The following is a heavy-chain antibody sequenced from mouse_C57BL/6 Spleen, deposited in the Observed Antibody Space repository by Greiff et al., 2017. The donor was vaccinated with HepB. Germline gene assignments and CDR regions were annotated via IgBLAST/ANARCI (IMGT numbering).Heavy chain of an antibody. J-gene: IGHJ4*01. Sequence: VQLQQPGAELVKPGASVKMSCKASGYTFTSYWITWVKQRPGQGLEWIGDIYPGSGSTNYNEKFKSKATLTVDTSSSTAYMQLSSLTSEDSAVYYCARLGSIVTRYYAMDYWGQGTSVTVSS. D-gene: IGHD2-5*01. CDR2: IYPGSGST. CDR3: ARLGSIVTRYYAMDY. CDR1: GYTFTSYW. V-gene: IGHV1-55*01.